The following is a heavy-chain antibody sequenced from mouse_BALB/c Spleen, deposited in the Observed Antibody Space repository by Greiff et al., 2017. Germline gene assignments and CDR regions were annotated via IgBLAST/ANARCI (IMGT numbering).Heavy chain of an antibody. CDR1: GYTFSSYW. CDR2: ILPGSGST. V-gene: IGHV1-9*01. Sequence: QVQLKQSGAELMKPGASVKLSCKATGYTFSSYWIEWVKQRPGHGLEWIGEILPGSGSTNYNEKFKGKATFTADTSSNTAYMQLSSLTSEDSAVYYCARQYITTVVEPWFAYWGQGTLVTVSA. CDR3: ARQYITTVVEPWFAY. J-gene: IGHJ3*01. D-gene: IGHD1-1*01.